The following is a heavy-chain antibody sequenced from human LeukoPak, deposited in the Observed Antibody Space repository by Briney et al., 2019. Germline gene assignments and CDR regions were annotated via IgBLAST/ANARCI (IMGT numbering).Heavy chain of an antibody. J-gene: IGHJ4*02. CDR3: AKAYYDSSGYFDY. D-gene: IGHD3-22*01. Sequence: GGSLRLSCAASGFTFSSYGMHWVRQAPGKGLEWVAVISYDGSNKYYADSVKGRFTISRDNSKNALYLQMNSLRAEDTAVYYCAKAYYDSSGYFDYWGQGTLVTVSS. V-gene: IGHV3-30*18. CDR2: ISYDGSNK. CDR1: GFTFSSYG.